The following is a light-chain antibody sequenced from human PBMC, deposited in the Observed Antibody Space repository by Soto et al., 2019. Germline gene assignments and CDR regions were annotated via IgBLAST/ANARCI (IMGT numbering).Light chain of an antibody. Sequence: QSVLTQPPSASGTPGQWVTISCSGGSSNIGTNAVNWYQQLPGTAPKLLIYNNNQRPSGVPDRFSGSKSGTSASLAISGLQTEDDADYYCAAWDDSLNGYVFGTGTQVTVL. V-gene: IGLV1-44*01. CDR3: AAWDDSLNGYV. CDR2: NNN. J-gene: IGLJ1*01. CDR1: SSNIGTNA.